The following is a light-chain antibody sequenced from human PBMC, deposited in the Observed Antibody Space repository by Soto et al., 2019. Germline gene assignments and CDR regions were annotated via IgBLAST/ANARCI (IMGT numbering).Light chain of an antibody. CDR3: TSYTTSNTYV. J-gene: IGLJ1*01. CDR2: DVS. CDR1: SSDVGGYNY. V-gene: IGLV2-14*03. Sequence: QSVLTQPASVSGSPGQSITISCTGTSSDVGGYNYVFWYQQHPGKAPKLTIYDVSNRPSGVSNRFSGSKSGDTASLTISGLQAEDEADYYCTSYTTSNTYVFGNGTKLTVL.